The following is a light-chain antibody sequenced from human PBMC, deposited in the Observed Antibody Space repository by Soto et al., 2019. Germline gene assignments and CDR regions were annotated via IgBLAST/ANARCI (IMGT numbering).Light chain of an antibody. CDR3: QQSHGIPYT. CDR2: AAS. CDR1: QTITGY. V-gene: IGKV1-39*01. Sequence: DITMTQSPSSLSASVGDRVTITCRASQTITGYLNWYQQRPGKAPKLLIYAASSLQSGVPSRFSGSRSGTDFPLTINSLQPEDFATYYCQQSHGIPYTFGQGTKLEIK. J-gene: IGKJ2*01.